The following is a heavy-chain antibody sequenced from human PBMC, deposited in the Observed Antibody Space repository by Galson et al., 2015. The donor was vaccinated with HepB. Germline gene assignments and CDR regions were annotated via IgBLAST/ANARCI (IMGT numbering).Heavy chain of an antibody. V-gene: IGHV5-51*03. CDR2: IYPGDSDT. CDR1: GYNFASYW. CDR3: ARLRGVMYGSGSPNWFDP. Sequence: QSGAEVKKPGESLRISCKGSGYNFASYWIGWVRQMPGKGLEWMGIIYPGDSDTKYSPSFQGQVTVSADRSISTAYLQWSSLKVSDTAMYYCARLRGVMYGSGSPNWFDPWGQGTLVTVSS. J-gene: IGHJ5*02. D-gene: IGHD3-10*01.